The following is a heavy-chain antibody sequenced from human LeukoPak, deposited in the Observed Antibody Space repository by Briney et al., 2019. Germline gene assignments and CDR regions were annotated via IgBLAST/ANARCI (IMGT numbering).Heavy chain of an antibody. J-gene: IGHJ6*02. CDR2: ISSSGSTI. CDR3: ARGGVELAAAGRWTHYGMDV. CDR1: GFTFSDYY. V-gene: IGHV3-11*01. Sequence: PGGSLRLSCAASGFTFSDYYMSWIRQAPGKGLEWVSYISSSGSTIYYADSVKGRFTISRDNAKNSLYLQMNSLRAEDTAVYYCARGGVELAAAGRWTHYGMDVWGQGTTVTVSS. D-gene: IGHD6-13*01.